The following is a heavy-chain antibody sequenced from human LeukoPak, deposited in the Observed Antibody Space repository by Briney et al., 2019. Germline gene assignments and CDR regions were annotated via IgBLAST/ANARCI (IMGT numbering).Heavy chain of an antibody. CDR1: GFTFSSYW. D-gene: IGHD3-10*01. Sequence: PGGSLTLSCAASGFTFSSYWMSWVRQAPGKGLEWVANIKQDGSEKYYVDSVKGRFTISRDNARNSLFLQMNRLRAEDTAVYHCARDRPFGFGDLPLFDPWGQGTLVSVSS. V-gene: IGHV3-7*01. CDR3: ARDRPFGFGDLPLFDP. J-gene: IGHJ5*02. CDR2: IKQDGSEK.